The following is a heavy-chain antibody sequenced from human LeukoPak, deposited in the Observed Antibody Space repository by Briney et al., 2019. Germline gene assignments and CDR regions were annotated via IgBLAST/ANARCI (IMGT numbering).Heavy chain of an antibody. CDR2: ISSSSSTI. Sequence: PGGSLRLSCAASGFTFSSYSMNWVRQAPGKGLEWVSYISSSSSTIDYADSVKGRFTISRDNAKNSLYLQMNSLRAEDTAVYYCAKSVTHLVAARYHYYYYYMDVWGKGTTVTVSS. CDR1: GFTFSSYS. CDR3: AKSVTHLVAARYHYYYYYMDV. J-gene: IGHJ6*03. D-gene: IGHD6-6*01. V-gene: IGHV3-48*01.